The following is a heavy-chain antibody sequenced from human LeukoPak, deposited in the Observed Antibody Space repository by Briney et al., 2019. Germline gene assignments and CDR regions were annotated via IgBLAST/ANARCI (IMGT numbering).Heavy chain of an antibody. D-gene: IGHD3-10*01. CDR2: IKQDGSEK. V-gene: IGHV3-7*01. Sequence: GGSLRLSCAASGLTFSSYWMSWVRQALGKRLEWVANIKQDGSEKYYVDSVKGRFTISRDNAKNSLYLQMNSLRAEDTALYYCARVADYYASGSYYHFDYWGQGTLVTVSS. CDR3: ARVADYYASGSYYHFDY. CDR1: GLTFSSYW. J-gene: IGHJ4*02.